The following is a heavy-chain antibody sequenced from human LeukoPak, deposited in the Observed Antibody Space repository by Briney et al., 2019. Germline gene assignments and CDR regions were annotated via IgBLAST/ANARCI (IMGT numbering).Heavy chain of an antibody. CDR3: AREWGYDFWSGYYTNAFDI. J-gene: IGHJ3*02. Sequence: SVKVSCKASGGTVGSYAISWLRQAPGQGLEWRGGIIPIFGTANYAQKFQGRVTINADASTSTAYMELSSLRPEDTAVYYCAREWGYDFWSGYYTNAFDIWGQGTMVTVSS. CDR1: GGTVGSYA. V-gene: IGHV1-69*13. D-gene: IGHD3-3*01. CDR2: IIPIFGTA.